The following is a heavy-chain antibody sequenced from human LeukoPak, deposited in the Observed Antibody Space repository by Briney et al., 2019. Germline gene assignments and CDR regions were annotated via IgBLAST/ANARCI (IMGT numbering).Heavy chain of an antibody. D-gene: IGHD3-3*02. CDR2: IYSGGST. J-gene: IGHJ3*01. CDR3: AKFSLFGVVMNALDF. Sequence: GGSLRLSCAASGFTVSSNYMSWVRQAPGKGLEWVSVIYSGGSTYYADSVKGRFTISRDNSKNTLYLQMNSLRAEDTAVYYCAKFSLFGVVMNALDFWGQGTKVTVSP. CDR1: GFTVSSNY. V-gene: IGHV3-66*01.